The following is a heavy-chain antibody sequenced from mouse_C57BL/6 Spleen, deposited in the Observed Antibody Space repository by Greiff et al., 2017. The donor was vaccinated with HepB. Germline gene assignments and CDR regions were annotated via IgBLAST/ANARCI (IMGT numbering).Heavy chain of an antibody. Sequence: EVQLVESGGGLVKPGGSLKLSCAASGFTFSDYGMHWVRQAPEKGLEWVAYISSGSSTIYYADTVKGRFTISRDNAKNTLFLQMTSLRSEDTAMYYCAREDYSKAYFDYWGQGTTLTVSS. D-gene: IGHD2-5*01. J-gene: IGHJ2*01. CDR1: GFTFSDYG. V-gene: IGHV5-17*01. CDR2: ISSGSSTI. CDR3: AREDYSKAYFDY.